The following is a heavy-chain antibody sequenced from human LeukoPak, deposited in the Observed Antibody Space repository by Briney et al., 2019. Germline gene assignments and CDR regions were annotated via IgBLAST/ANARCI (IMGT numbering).Heavy chain of an antibody. CDR3: ARGLLARGYSPYFDY. J-gene: IGHJ4*02. V-gene: IGHV3-33*01. Sequence: GRSLRLSCAASGFTFSSYGMHWVRQAPGKGLEWVAVIWYDGSNKYYADSVKGRFTISRDNSKNTLYLQMNSLRAEDTAVYYCARGLLARGYSPYFDYWGQGTLVTVSS. D-gene: IGHD3-22*01. CDR1: GFTFSSYG. CDR2: IWYDGSNK.